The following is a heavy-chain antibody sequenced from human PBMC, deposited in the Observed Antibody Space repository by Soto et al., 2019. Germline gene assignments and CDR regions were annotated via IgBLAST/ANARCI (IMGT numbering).Heavy chain of an antibody. Sequence: QITLRESGPTLVKPTQTLTLTCTFSGFSLNTRGVGVGWIRQPPGKALEWLALIYWDDDRRYSPSLKNRLTITRDTPSNQVVLKMSNMHSVDTATYSCERTRWFNGSGFSRFDYCGQGILLTVSS. CDR2: IYWDDDR. D-gene: IGHD3-22*01. J-gene: IGHJ4*02. CDR1: GFSLNTRGVG. CDR3: ERTRWFNGSGFSRFDY. V-gene: IGHV2-5*02.